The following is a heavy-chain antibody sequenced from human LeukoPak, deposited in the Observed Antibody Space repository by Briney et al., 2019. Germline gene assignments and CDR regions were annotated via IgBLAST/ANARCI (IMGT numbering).Heavy chain of an antibody. Sequence: PSETLSLTCTVSGGSMTNSTYYWGWIRQPPGKGLEWIGSIYYSGSTYYNPSFKSRITISVDTSKNQFSLKLSSVTAADTAVYYCARGRCSGGSCYVRHAFDIWGQGTMVTVSS. V-gene: IGHV4-39*01. CDR1: GGSMTNSTYY. J-gene: IGHJ3*02. CDR3: ARGRCSGGSCYVRHAFDI. CDR2: IYYSGST. D-gene: IGHD2-15*01.